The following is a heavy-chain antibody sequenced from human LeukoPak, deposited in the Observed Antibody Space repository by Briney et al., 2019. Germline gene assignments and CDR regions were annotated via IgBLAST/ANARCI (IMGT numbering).Heavy chain of an antibody. CDR2: INPNSGGT. Sequence: ASVKVSCKASGYTFTGYYMHWVRQAPGQGLELMGWINPNSGGTNYAQKFQGRVTMTRDTSISTAYMELSRLRSDDTAVYYCARNYYGSGSQILIDYWGQGTLVTVSS. J-gene: IGHJ4*02. V-gene: IGHV1-2*02. D-gene: IGHD3-10*01. CDR1: GYTFTGYY. CDR3: ARNYYGSGSQILIDY.